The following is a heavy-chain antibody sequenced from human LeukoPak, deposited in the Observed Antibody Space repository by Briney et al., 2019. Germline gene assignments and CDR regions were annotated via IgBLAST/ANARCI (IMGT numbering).Heavy chain of an antibody. CDR1: GFTFSSYA. CDR2: ISYDGSNK. CDR3: ARAVEYNILTGYGNLY. V-gene: IGHV3-30-3*01. J-gene: IGHJ4*02. Sequence: PGGSLRLSCAASGFTFSSYAMHWVRQAPGKGLEWVAVISYDGSNKYYADSVKGRFTISRDNAENSVYLQMNSLTAEDTAVYYCARAVEYNILTGYGNLYWGQGTLVTVSS. D-gene: IGHD3-9*01.